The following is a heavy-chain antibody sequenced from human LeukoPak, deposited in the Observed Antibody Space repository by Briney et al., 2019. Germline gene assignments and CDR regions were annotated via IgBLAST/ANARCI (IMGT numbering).Heavy chain of an antibody. CDR3: VRERPRGFAFDI. J-gene: IGHJ3*02. Sequence: GGSLRLSCAASGFTFRSHDMSWVRQAPGKGLEWVSGISGSGGSTFYADSVKGRFTISRDNSKNTLYLQMNGLRVEDTAVYYCVRERPRGFAFDIWGQGTMVTVSS. V-gene: IGHV3-23*01. D-gene: IGHD2-15*01. CDR2: ISGSGGST. CDR1: GFTFRSHD.